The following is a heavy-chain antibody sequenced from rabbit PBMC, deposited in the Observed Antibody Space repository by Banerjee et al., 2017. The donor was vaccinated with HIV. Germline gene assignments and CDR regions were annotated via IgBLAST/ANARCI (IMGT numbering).Heavy chain of an antibody. J-gene: IGHJ4*01. CDR1: GFSFSNIYY. CDR2: INTGSRNA. CDR3: ARDRGDWGYYFTL. Sequence: QEQEEESGGDLVKPEGSLTLTCTASGFSFSNIYYMCWVRQAPGKGLEWIGCINTGSRNAYYASWVISRFTISKTSSTTVALHMTSLTAADTATYFCARDRGDWGYYFTLWGQGTLVTVS. V-gene: IGHV1S45*01. D-gene: IGHD4-1*01.